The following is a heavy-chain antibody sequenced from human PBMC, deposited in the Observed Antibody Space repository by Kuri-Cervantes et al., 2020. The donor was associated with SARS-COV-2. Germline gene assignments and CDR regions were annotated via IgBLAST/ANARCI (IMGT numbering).Heavy chain of an antibody. V-gene: IGHV1-24*01. D-gene: IGHD1-26*01. Sequence: ASVKVSCKVSGYTLTELSMHWVRQAPGKGLEWMGGFDPEDGETIYAQKFQGRVTMTEDTSTDTAYMELSSLRSEDTAVYYCARVGATRGACDYWGQGTLVTVSS. CDR2: FDPEDGET. CDR1: GYTLTELS. J-gene: IGHJ4*02. CDR3: ARVGATRGACDY.